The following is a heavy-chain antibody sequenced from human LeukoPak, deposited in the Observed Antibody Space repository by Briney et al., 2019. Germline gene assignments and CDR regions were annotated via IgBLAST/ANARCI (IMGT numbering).Heavy chain of an antibody. CDR1: GFTFSSYG. CDR3: AKVKVWFGDYFDY. CDR2: IRYDGSNK. J-gene: IGHJ4*02. V-gene: IGHV3-30*02. Sequence: PGRSLRLSCAASGFTFSSYGMHWVRQAPGKGLEWVAFIRYDGSNKYYADSVKGRFTISRDNSKNTLYLQMNSLRAEDTAVYYCAKVKVWFGDYFDYWGQGTLVTVSS. D-gene: IGHD3-10*01.